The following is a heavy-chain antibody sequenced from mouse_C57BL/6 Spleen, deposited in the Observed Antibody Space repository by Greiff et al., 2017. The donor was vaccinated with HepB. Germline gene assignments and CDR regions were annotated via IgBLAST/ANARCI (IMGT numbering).Heavy chain of an antibody. Sequence: QVQLQQSGAELVRPGTSVKVSCKASGYAFTNYLIEWVKQRPGQGLEWIGVINPGSGGTNYNEKFKGKATLTADKSSSTAYMQLSSLTSEDSAVYFCARNYYGSRNWYFDVWGIGTTVTVSS. J-gene: IGHJ1*03. CDR1: GYAFTNYL. CDR3: ARNYYGSRNWYFDV. D-gene: IGHD1-1*01. CDR2: INPGSGGT. V-gene: IGHV1-54*01.